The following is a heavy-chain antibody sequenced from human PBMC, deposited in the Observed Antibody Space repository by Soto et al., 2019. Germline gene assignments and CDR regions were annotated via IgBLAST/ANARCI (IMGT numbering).Heavy chain of an antibody. V-gene: IGHV1-46*01. J-gene: IGHJ4*02. CDR2: INPNGGYT. CDR3: TRADSDVVILPDVRPLFDL. Sequence: ASVKVSCKTSGYDFFKYNMHWVLQAPGQGLEWMGVINPNGGYTRHAQKFQGRVIMTRDTSSKIVYMELSGLTSEDTAMYYCTRADSDVVILPDVRPLFDLWGQGALVTVSS. CDR1: GYDFFKYN. D-gene: IGHD2-21*02.